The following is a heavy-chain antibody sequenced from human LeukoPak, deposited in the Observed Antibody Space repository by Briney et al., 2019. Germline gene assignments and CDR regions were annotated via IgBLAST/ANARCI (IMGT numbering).Heavy chain of an antibody. CDR3: ARACAGYSSGWHDY. CDR1: GYTFTGYY. Sequence: GASVKVSCKASGYTFTGYYMHWVRQAPGQGLEWMGWINPNSGGTNYAQKFQGRVTMTRDTSISTAYMELSRLRSDDTAVYYCARACAGYSSGWHDYWGQGTLVTVSS. D-gene: IGHD6-19*01. J-gene: IGHJ4*02. CDR2: INPNSGGT. V-gene: IGHV1-2*02.